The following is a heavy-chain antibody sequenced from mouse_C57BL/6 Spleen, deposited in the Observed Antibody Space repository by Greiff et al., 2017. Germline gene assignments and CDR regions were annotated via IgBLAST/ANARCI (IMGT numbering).Heavy chain of an antibody. V-gene: IGHV1-64*01. CDR1: GYTFTSYW. Sequence: QVQLQQPGAELVKPGASVKLSCKASGYTFTSYWMHWVKKRPGQGLEWIGMIHPSSGSTNYNEKFKSTATRTVDNASSTAYMQLSSLTSEDSAVYYCARSIYDDYDEAWFAYWGQGTLVTVSA. J-gene: IGHJ3*01. CDR2: IHPSSGST. CDR3: ARSIYDDYDEAWFAY. D-gene: IGHD2-4*01.